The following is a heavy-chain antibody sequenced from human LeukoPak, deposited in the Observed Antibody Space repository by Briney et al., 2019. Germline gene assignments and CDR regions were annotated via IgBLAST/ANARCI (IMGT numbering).Heavy chain of an antibody. CDR2: ISYDGPNK. D-gene: IGHD5-18*01. Sequence: GGSLRLSCAASGFTFSSYGMHWVRQAPGKGLEWVAVISYDGPNKYYADSVKGRFTISRDDSKSALYLQMNSPRAEDTAMYYCAKEKLPSGYSFLTDYWGQGTLVTVSS. CDR3: AKEKLPSGYSFLTDY. V-gene: IGHV3-30*18. J-gene: IGHJ4*02. CDR1: GFTFSSYG.